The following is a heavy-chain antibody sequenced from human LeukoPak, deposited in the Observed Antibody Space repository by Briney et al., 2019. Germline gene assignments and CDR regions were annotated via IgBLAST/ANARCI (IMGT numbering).Heavy chain of an antibody. CDR1: GLTFSSYA. CDR2: ISYDGSNK. J-gene: IGHJ3*02. CDR3: AKEQDDSSGLDAFDI. V-gene: IGHV3-30*18. Sequence: GGSLRLSCAASGLTFSSYAMSWVRQAPGKGLEWVAVISYDGSNKYYADSVKGRFTISRDNSKNTLYLQMNSLRAEDTAVYYCAKEQDDSSGLDAFDIWGQGTMVTVSS. D-gene: IGHD3-22*01.